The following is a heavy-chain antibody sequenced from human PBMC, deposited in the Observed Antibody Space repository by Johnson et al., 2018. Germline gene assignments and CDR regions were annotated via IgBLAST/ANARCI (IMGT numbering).Heavy chain of an antibody. V-gene: IGHV3-7*01. CDR1: GYTFSGYW. CDR3: ARGSSSYWYWGAFDS. J-gene: IGHJ3*02. CDR2: IKQDGSEK. Sequence: VQLVESGGGLIQPGGSLRLSCTSGYTFSGYWMNWVRQAPGKGLEWVANIKQDGSEKYYVDSVKGRFTISKDTAKNSLYLHMNSLRAEDTAVYFCARGSSSYWYWGAFDSWGQGTMFTVSS. D-gene: IGHD6-19*01.